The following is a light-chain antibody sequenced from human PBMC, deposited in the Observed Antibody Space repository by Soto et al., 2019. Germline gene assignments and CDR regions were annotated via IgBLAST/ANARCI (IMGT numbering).Light chain of an antibody. CDR3: QQRSSWPLT. CDR2: DEF. V-gene: IGKV3-11*01. J-gene: IGKJ4*01. Sequence: EIVLTQSPATLSLSPGERATLSCRASQSVGSYFAWYQQKPGQAPRLLIYDEFSSATGIPARFSGSGSGTDFTITISSLEPEDFAVYFCQQRSSWPLTFGGGTMVEIK. CDR1: QSVGSY.